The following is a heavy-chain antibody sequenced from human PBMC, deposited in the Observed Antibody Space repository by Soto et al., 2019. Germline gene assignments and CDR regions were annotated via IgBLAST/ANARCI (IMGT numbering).Heavy chain of an antibody. CDR3: ARRVGYGDYSNWFDP. CDR2: INHSGST. V-gene: IGHV4-34*01. J-gene: IGHJ5*02. D-gene: IGHD4-17*01. Sequence: SETLSLTCAVYGGSFSGYYWSWIRQPPGKGLEWIGEINHSGSTNYNPSLKSRVTISVDTSKNQFSLKLSSVTAADTAVYYCARRVGYGDYSNWFDPWGQGTLVT. CDR1: GGSFSGYY.